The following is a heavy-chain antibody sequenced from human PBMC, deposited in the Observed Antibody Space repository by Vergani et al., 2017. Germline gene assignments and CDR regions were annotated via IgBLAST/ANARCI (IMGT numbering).Heavy chain of an antibody. CDR1: GCTFNHYA. CDR3: AKANPRNSGYDYLYYYHAMDV. J-gene: IGHJ6*02. CDR2: ISGSGGST. V-gene: IGHV3-23*01. Sequence: EVQQLESGGDLVQPGGSLRLSCAASGCTFNHYAMNWVRQAPGKGLKWVSGISGSGGSTYYAGSVKGRFTISRDSYKNTLYLQMNSLSAGDTAVYYCAKANPRNSGYDYLYYYHAMDVGGQGTTVTVSS. D-gene: IGHD5-12*01.